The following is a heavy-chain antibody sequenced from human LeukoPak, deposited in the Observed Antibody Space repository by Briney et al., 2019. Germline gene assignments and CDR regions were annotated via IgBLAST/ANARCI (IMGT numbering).Heavy chain of an antibody. V-gene: IGHV1-3*01. D-gene: IGHD6-19*01. Sequence: ASVKVSCKASGYTFTPYAIHWVRQAPGQRLEWMEWINAGNGYTEYSQKSLGRVTITRDTSASTVYMELSSLRSEDTAVYYCATSGRAVAGIGFNYWGQGTLVTVSS. J-gene: IGHJ4*02. CDR2: INAGNGYT. CDR1: GYTFTPYA. CDR3: ATSGRAVAGIGFNY.